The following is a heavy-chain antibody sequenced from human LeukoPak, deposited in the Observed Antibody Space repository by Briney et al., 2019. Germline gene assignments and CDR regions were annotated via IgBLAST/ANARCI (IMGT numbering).Heavy chain of an antibody. CDR3: ARAYDVGAPTLDY. D-gene: IGHD1-26*01. J-gene: IGHJ4*02. CDR2: ISYDGSNK. V-gene: IGHV3-30*01. CDR1: GFTFSSYA. Sequence: GGSLRLSCAASGFTFSSYAMHWVRQAPGKGLEWGAVISYDGSNKYYADSVKGRFTISRDNSKNTLYLQMNSLRAEDTAVYYCARAYDVGAPTLDYWGQGTLVTVSS.